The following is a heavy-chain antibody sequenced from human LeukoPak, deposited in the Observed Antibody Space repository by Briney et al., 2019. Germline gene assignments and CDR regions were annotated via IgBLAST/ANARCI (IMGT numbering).Heavy chain of an antibody. Sequence: ASAKVSCKASGYTFITYYMHWVRQAPGQGLEWMGIINPGGGSTTYAQKFQGRVTMTRDTSTSTVYMEMSSLKSEDTAVYYCARVEGYDSSGYYYGYWGQGTLVTVSS. J-gene: IGHJ4*02. CDR2: INPGGGST. CDR1: GYTFITYY. V-gene: IGHV1-46*01. CDR3: ARVEGYDSSGYYYGY. D-gene: IGHD3-22*01.